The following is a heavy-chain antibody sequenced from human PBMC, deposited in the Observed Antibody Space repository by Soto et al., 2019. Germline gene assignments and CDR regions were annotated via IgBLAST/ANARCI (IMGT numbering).Heavy chain of an antibody. CDR2: INHSGST. Sequence: QVQLQQWGAGLLKPSETLSLTCAVYGGSFSGYYWSWIRQPPGKGLEWIGEINHSGSTNYNPSLKSRXXIXVXXSKNQFSLKLSSVTAADTAVYDGARGRKVLGRFYLWGRGTLVTVSS. V-gene: IGHV4-34*01. J-gene: IGHJ2*01. D-gene: IGHD3-3*02. CDR3: ARGRKVLGRFYL. CDR1: GGSFSGYY.